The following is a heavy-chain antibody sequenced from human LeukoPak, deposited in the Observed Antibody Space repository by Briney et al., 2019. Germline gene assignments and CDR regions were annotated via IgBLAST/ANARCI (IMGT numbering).Heavy chain of an antibody. J-gene: IGHJ6*03. Sequence: PGGSLRLSCAASGFAFSLYYMSWVRQAPGKGLEWVANIKQDGSEKNYVDSAKGRFTISRDNAKNSLYLQMNSLRAEDTAVYYCARVQQSWGYYDYYYMDVWGKGTTVTVSS. CDR3: ARVQQSWGYYDYYYMDV. V-gene: IGHV3-7*01. D-gene: IGHD7-27*01. CDR2: IKQDGSEK. CDR1: GFAFSLYY.